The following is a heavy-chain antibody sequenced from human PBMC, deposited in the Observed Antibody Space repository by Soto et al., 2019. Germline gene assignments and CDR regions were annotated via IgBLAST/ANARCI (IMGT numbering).Heavy chain of an antibody. CDR1: GGSISSYY. D-gene: IGHD3-10*01. Sequence: SETLSLTCTVSGGSISSYYWSWIRQPPGKGLEWIGYIYYSGSTNYNPSLKSRVTISVATSKNQFSLNLSSVTAADTAVYYCARLRLWFYWFDPWGQGTLVTVSS. CDR2: IYYSGST. V-gene: IGHV4-59*08. CDR3: ARLRLWFYWFDP. J-gene: IGHJ5*02.